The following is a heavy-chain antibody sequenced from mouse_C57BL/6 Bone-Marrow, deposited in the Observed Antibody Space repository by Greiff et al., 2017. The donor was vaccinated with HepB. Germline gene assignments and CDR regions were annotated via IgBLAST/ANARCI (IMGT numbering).Heavy chain of an antibody. V-gene: IGHV1-82*01. CDR3: AYGNRGYFDY. D-gene: IGHD2-1*01. CDR2: IYPGDGDT. CDR1: GYAFSSSW. Sequence: VQLQQSGPELVKPGASVKISCKASGYAFSSSWMNWVKQRPGKGLEWIGRIYPGDGDTNYNGKFKGKATLTADKSSSTAYMQLRSLTSEDSAVYFCAYGNRGYFDYWGQGTTLTVSS. J-gene: IGHJ2*01.